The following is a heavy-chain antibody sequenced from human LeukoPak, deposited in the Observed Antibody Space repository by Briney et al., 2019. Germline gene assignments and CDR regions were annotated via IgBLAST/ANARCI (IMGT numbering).Heavy chain of an antibody. CDR3: ARYYCGGHCYGFDY. CDR2: FYYSGST. Sequence: SETLSLTCTVSGGSISSYYWSWIRQPPGKGLEWIGYFYYSGSTNYNPSLKSRVTISVDTSKNQFSLKLRSVTAADTAVYYCARYYCGGHCYGFDYWGQGTLVTVSS. J-gene: IGHJ4*02. D-gene: IGHD2-21*02. V-gene: IGHV4-59*01. CDR1: GGSISSYY.